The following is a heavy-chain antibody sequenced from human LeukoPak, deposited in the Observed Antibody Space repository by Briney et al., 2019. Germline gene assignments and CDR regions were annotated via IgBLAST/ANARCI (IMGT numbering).Heavy chain of an antibody. CDR1: GFTFSSYA. Sequence: GGSLRLSCAASGFTFSSYAMHWVRQAPGKGLEWVAVISYDGSDKYYADSVQGRFTISRDYSKNTLYLQMNTLRAEDTAVYYCARDRHKYNYDSGGYPPYWGQGTLVTVSS. CDR3: ARDRHKYNYDSGGYPPY. CDR2: ISYDGSDK. J-gene: IGHJ4*02. D-gene: IGHD3-22*01. V-gene: IGHV3-30*04.